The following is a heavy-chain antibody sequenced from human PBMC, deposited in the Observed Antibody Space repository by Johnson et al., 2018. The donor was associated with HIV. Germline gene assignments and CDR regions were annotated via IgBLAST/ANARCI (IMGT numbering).Heavy chain of an antibody. CDR1: GFTFSDYY. V-gene: IGHV3-20*04. J-gene: IGHJ3*02. D-gene: IGHD3-10*01. Sequence: VQLVESGGGLVKPGGSLRLSCAASGFTFSDYYMSWIRQAPGKGLEWVSGINWNGGSTGYADSVKGRFTISRDNAKNSLYLQMNSLRAEDTALYYCAPIPSRGAFDIWDQGTMVTVSS. CDR3: APIPSRGAFDI. CDR2: INWNGGST.